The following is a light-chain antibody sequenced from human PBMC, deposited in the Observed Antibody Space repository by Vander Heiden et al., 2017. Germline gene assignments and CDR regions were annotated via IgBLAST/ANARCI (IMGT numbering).Light chain of an antibody. Sequence: QSALTQPASVSGSPGQSITISCTGTSSDVGGYNYVSWYQQHPGKAPKLMIHEVSNRPSGVSNRFSGSKSGNTASPTISGLQAEDEADYYCSSYSSSSTLFGTGTKVTVL. J-gene: IGLJ1*01. CDR2: EVS. CDR1: SSDVGGYNY. CDR3: SSYSSSSTL. V-gene: IGLV2-14*01.